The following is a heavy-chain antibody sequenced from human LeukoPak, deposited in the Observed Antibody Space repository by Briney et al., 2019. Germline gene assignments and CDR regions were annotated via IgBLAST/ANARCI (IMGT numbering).Heavy chain of an antibody. J-gene: IGHJ5*02. CDR3: ARGALRELTGDRNWFDP. CDR1: GAYISSGNGYL. Sequence: PSETLSLTCTVSGAYISSGNGYLWGWIRQPPEKGLEWIGSFSYSGGTYYNPSLKSRVTISLDTSKNQFSLQLNSVTPEDTAVYYCARGALRELTGDRNWFDPWGQGTLVTVSS. CDR2: FSYSGGT. V-gene: IGHV4-39*07. D-gene: IGHD7-27*01.